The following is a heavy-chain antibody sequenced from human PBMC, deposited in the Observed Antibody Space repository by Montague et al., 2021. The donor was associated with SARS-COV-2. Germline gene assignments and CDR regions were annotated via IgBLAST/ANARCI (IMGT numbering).Heavy chain of an antibody. CDR2: IYSGGITT. V-gene: IGHV3-23*03. D-gene: IGHD2-15*01. CDR1: GFTVRSYA. J-gene: IGHJ4*02. Sequence: SLRLSCAASGFTVRSYAMSWVRQAPGKGLEWVSLIYSGGITTYHADSVKGRFTISRDNPKNTLYLQMDSLRVEDTAVYYCAKCTPEAAPENWGQGTLVTVSS. CDR3: AKCTPEAAPEN.